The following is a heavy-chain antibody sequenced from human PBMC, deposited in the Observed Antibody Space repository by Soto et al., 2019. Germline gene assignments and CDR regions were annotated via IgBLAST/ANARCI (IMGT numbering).Heavy chain of an antibody. CDR1: GYAFSSYA. CDR2: INIGSGNT. V-gene: IGHV1-3*04. J-gene: IGHJ6*02. CDR3: ARDGGDCGYRLAYYYYIGMDV. D-gene: IGHD2-21*02. Sequence: GASVKVSCKASGYAFSSYAMHWVRQAPGQRLEWMGWINIGSGNTEYSQNFQDRITITRDTSARTVYMELSGLRSEDTAVYYCARDGGDCGYRLAYYYYIGMDVWAQGTTVTVSS.